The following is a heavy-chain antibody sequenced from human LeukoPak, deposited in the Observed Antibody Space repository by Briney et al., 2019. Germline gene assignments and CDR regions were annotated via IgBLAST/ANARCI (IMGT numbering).Heavy chain of an antibody. Sequence: PGGSLRLSCATSGFSFSDYYMTWIRQAPGKGLEWISYISSSGTSTKHADSVKERLAISRDNAKNSLYLQMNSLRADDTAVYYCARVRSSGGVLDYWGQGTLVTVSS. CDR2: ISSSGTST. CDR3: ARVRSSGGVLDY. J-gene: IGHJ4*02. CDR1: GFSFSDYY. D-gene: IGHD3-16*01. V-gene: IGHV3-11*05.